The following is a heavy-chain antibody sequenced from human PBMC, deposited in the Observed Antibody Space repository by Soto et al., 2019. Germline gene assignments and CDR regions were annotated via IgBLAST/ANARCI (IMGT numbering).Heavy chain of an antibody. CDR2: INAGNGNT. J-gene: IGHJ5*02. Sequence: QVQLVQSGAEEKKPGASVKVSCKASGYTFTSYAMHWVRQAPGQRLEWMGWINAGNGNTKYSQKFQGRVTITRDTSASTAYMELSSLRSEDTAVYYCARVPIVYDFWSGYYPTPFDPWGQGTLVTVSS. CDR1: GYTFTSYA. V-gene: IGHV1-3*05. CDR3: ARVPIVYDFWSGYYPTPFDP. D-gene: IGHD3-3*01.